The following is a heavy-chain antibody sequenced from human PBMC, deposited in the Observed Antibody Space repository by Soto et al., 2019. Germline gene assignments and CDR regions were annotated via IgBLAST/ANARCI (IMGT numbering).Heavy chain of an antibody. V-gene: IGHV3-23*01. J-gene: IGHJ6*02. CDR2: ISGSGDST. Sequence: EVQLLESGGGLVQPGGSVRLSWAASGFTFSSYAMSWVRQAPGKGLEWVSVISGSGDSTYYADSVRGRFTISRDNSKNTLYLQMNSLRAEDTAVYYCANDRDGAAAGPTKFYGMDVWGQGTTVTVSS. CDR3: ANDRDGAAAGPTKFYGMDV. D-gene: IGHD6-13*01. CDR1: GFTFSSYA.